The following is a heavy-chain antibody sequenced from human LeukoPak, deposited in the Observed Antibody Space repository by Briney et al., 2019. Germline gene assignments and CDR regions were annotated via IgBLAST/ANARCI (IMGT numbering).Heavy chain of an antibody. D-gene: IGHD6-19*01. CDR3: AKGVAVASPYYFDY. Sequence: GGSLRLSCEASGFTFSDYYMSWIRQAPGKGLEWVSYIRSSGSTIYYADYVKGRFTISRDNSKNTLYLQMNSLRAEDTAVYYCAKGVAVASPYYFDYWGQGTLVTVSP. V-gene: IGHV3-11*01. CDR2: IRSSGSTI. CDR1: GFTFSDYY. J-gene: IGHJ4*02.